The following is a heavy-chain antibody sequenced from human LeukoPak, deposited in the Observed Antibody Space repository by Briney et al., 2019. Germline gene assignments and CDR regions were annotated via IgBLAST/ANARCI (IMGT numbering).Heavy chain of an antibody. CDR2: INPSGGST. CDR3: ARDRSLLWRQATWFDP. Sequence: ASVKVSCKASGYTFTSYYMHWVRQAPGQGLEWMGIINPSGGSTSYAQKFQGRVTMTRDMSTSTVYMELSSLRSEDTAVYYCARDRSLLWRQATWFDPWGQGTLVTVSS. D-gene: IGHD3-10*01. CDR1: GYTFTSYY. J-gene: IGHJ5*02. V-gene: IGHV1-46*01.